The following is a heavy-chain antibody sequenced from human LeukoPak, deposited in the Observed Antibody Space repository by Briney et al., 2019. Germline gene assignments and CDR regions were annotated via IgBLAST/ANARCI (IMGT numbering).Heavy chain of an antibody. CDR1: GFIFTGYW. Sequence: PGGSLRLSSAATGFIFTGYWMMWVRQVPGKGLEWVAQINQDGSEKYYVDSVRGRFTISRDNAKNSLDLQMNTLRVEDTAVYYCVRDATRGGDLDHWGQGTLVTVSS. D-gene: IGHD2-21*01. V-gene: IGHV3-7*01. J-gene: IGHJ4*02. CDR2: INQDGSEK. CDR3: VRDATRGGDLDH.